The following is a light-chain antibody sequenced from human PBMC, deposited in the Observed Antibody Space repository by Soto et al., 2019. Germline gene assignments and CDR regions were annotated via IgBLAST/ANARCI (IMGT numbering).Light chain of an antibody. CDR3: CSYAGDKYVI. CDR1: SSDVGTYDL. J-gene: IGLJ2*01. V-gene: IGLV2-23*02. CDR2: EVN. Sequence: QSVLTQPASVSASPGQSNTISCTGSSSDVGTYDLVSWYQQHPGAAPKFLIYEVNKRPSGVSDRFSGSKSGNTASLTISGLHAGHEAEYYCCSYAGDKYVIFGGGTKLTVL.